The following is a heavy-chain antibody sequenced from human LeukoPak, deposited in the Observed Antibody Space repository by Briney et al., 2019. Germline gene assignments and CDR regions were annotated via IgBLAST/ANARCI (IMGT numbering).Heavy chain of an antibody. Sequence: GGSLRLSCAASGFTFSSYAMHWVRQAPGKGLEWVAVISYDGSNKYYADSVKGRFTISRDNSKNTLYLQMNSLRAEDTAVYYCARGDLSSGNDYWGQGTLVTVSS. CDR2: ISYDGSNK. J-gene: IGHJ4*02. D-gene: IGHD6-19*01. V-gene: IGHV3-30-3*01. CDR3: ARGDLSSGNDY. CDR1: GFTFSSYA.